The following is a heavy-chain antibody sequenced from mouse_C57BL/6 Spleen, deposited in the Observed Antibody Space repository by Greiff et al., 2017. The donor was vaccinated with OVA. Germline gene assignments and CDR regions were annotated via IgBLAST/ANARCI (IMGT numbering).Heavy chain of an antibody. CDR3: ARGYYGKGYFDY. Sequence: VQLQQSGPELVKPGASVKISCKASGYAFSSSWMNWVKQRPGKGLEWIGRIYPGDGDTNYNGKFKGKATLTADKSSSTAYMQLSSLTSEDSAVYFCARGYYGKGYFDYWGQGTTLTVSS. V-gene: IGHV1-82*01. CDR1: GYAFSSSW. J-gene: IGHJ2*01. CDR2: IYPGDGDT. D-gene: IGHD2-1*01.